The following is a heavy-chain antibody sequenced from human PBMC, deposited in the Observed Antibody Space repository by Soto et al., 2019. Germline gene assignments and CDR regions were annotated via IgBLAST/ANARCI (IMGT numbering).Heavy chain of an antibody. CDR3: ARQTQANYDYIWGSYPKSYYFDY. J-gene: IGHJ4*02. CDR1: GGSISSYY. Sequence: PSETLSLTCTVSGGSISSYYWSWIRQPPGKGLEWIGYIYYSGSTNYNPSLKSRVTISVDTSKNQFSLKLSSVTTADTAVYYCARQTQANYDYIWGSYPKSYYFDYWGQGTLVTVSS. CDR2: IYYSGST. D-gene: IGHD3-16*02. V-gene: IGHV4-59*08.